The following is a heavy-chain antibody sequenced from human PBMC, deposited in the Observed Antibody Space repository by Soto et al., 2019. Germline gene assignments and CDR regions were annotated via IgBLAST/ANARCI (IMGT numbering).Heavy chain of an antibody. Sequence: ASVKVSCKASGYTFTGYYMHWVRQAPGQGLEWMGWINPNSGGTNYAQKFQGWVTMTGDTSISTAYMELSRLRSDGTAVYYCARAFEAQDDYWGQGTLVTVSS. CDR2: INPNSGGT. CDR3: ARAFEAQDDY. V-gene: IGHV1-2*04. CDR1: GYTFTGYY. J-gene: IGHJ4*02.